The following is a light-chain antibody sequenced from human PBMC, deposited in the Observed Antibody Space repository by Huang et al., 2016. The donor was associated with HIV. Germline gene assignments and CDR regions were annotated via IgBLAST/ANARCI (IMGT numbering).Light chain of an antibody. J-gene: IGKJ5*01. V-gene: IGKV3-11*01. CDR3: QQRFHSIT. CDR2: DAA. Sequence: EIVLTQSPATLSLSPGERATLSCRASQRITSYLAWYQQKPGQPPRLLIYDAASRATRIPARFSGIGSGTDFTRTISRLEPEDFAVYYCQQRFHSITFGQGTRLEIK. CDR1: QRITSY.